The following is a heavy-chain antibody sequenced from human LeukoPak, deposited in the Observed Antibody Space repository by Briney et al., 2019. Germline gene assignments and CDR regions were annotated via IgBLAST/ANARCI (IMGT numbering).Heavy chain of an antibody. CDR3: ARGISGWSNYYYYYMDV. Sequence: SETLSLTCTVSGGSISSYYWSWIRQPAGKGLEWIGRIYTSGSTNYNPSLKSRVTISVDTSKNQFSLKLSSVTAADTAVYYCARGISGWSNYYYYYMDVWGKGTTVTISS. D-gene: IGHD6-19*01. V-gene: IGHV4-4*07. CDR1: GGSISSYY. J-gene: IGHJ6*03. CDR2: IYTSGST.